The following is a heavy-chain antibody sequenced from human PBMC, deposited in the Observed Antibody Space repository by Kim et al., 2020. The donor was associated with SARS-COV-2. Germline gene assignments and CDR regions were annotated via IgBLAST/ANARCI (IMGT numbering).Heavy chain of an antibody. V-gene: IGHV4-38-2*02. CDR2: IYHSGST. J-gene: IGHJ4*02. D-gene: IGHD3-22*01. CDR3: ARVVGDYYDSSGYQYYFDY. CDR1: GYSISSGYY. Sequence: SETLSLTCTVSGYSISSGYYWGWIRQPPGKGLEWIGSIYHSGSTYYNPSLKSRVTISVDTSKNQFSLKLSSVTAADTAVYYCARVVGDYYDSSGYQYYFDYWVQGTLITISS.